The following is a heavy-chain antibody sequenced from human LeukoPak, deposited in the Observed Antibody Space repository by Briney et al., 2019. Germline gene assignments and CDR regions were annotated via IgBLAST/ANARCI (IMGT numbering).Heavy chain of an antibody. D-gene: IGHD3-22*01. CDR2: IFWDDDK. CDR1: GFSLSSTGMG. Sequence: SGPTLVNPTQTLTLTCTFSGFSLSSTGMGVAWIRQPPGKAPEWLELIFWDDDKRYRPSQETRLTIHKDTSKNQVVLTMTNMAPLDSATYYCAHTYYDISSAYYFDFWGQGTLVTVSS. V-gene: IGHV2-5*02. CDR3: AHTYYDISSAYYFDF. J-gene: IGHJ4*02.